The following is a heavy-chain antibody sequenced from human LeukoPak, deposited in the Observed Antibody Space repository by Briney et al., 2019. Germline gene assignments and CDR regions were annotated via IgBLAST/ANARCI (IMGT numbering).Heavy chain of an antibody. V-gene: IGHV1-69*05. J-gene: IGHJ4*02. D-gene: IGHD3-10*01. Sequence: SVKVSCKASGGTSITHIINWVRQAPGQGLEWMGGIIPIFGTANYAQKFQGRVTITTDESTSTAYMELSRLRSDDTAVYYCARENQDGSGSYSSFDYWGQGTLVTVSS. CDR2: IIPIFGTA. CDR1: GGTSITHI. CDR3: ARENQDGSGSYSSFDY.